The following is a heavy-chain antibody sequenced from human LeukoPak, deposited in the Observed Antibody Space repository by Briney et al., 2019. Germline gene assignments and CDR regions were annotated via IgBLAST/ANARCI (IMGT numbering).Heavy chain of an antibody. J-gene: IGHJ6*03. V-gene: IGHV4-59*08. Sequence: SETLSLTCTVSGGSISNYCWSWIRQPPGKGLEWIGYINYSRSPNYNPSLKSRVTISLDTSKNQFSLRLSSVTAADTAVYYCARLSGTYFSAVYYYYYYMDVWGKGTTVTVSS. D-gene: IGHD3-10*01. CDR3: ARLSGTYFSAVYYYYYYMDV. CDR2: INYSRSP. CDR1: GGSISNYC.